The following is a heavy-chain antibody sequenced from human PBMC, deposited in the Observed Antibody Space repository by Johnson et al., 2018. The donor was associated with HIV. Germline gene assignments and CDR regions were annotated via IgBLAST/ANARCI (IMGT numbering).Heavy chain of an antibody. CDR2: IRYDGSNK. Sequence: QVQLVESGGGLIQPGGSLRLSCAASGFTFSSYAMHWVRQAPGKGLEWVAFIRYDGSNKYYADSVKGRFTISRDNSKNTRYLQMNSLRAEDTAVYYCARDRSMLLVANAFDIWGQGTMVTVSS. J-gene: IGHJ3*02. CDR1: GFTFSSYA. CDR3: ARDRSMLLVANAFDI. V-gene: IGHV3-30-3*01. D-gene: IGHD3-10*01.